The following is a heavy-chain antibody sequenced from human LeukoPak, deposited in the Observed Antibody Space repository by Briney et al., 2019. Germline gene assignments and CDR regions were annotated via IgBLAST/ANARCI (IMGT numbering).Heavy chain of an antibody. J-gene: IGHJ4*02. CDR2: ISSSSFM. CDR3: AKDRNGWPTNFDS. Sequence: GGSLRLSCAASGFTFSTYSLNWVRQAPGKGLEWVSSISSSSFMYYADSVKGRFTISRDNAKNALYLQMNSLRAEDTAVYYCAKDRNGWPTNFDSWGQGTLVTVSA. D-gene: IGHD6-19*01. CDR1: GFTFSTYS. V-gene: IGHV3-21*04.